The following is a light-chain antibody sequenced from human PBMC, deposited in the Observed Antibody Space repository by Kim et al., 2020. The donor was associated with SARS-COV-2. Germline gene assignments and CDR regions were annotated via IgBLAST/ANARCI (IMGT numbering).Light chain of an antibody. CDR3: QQHGSAPWT. CDR2: DAS. V-gene: IGKV3-20*01. CDR1: QSVSNND. Sequence: EIVLTQSPGTLSLSPGERATLSCRASQSVSNNDLAWYQQKPGQAPRLLIYDASRRATGIADRFSGSGSGTDFTLTISRLEPEDFAVYHCQQHGSAPWTFGQGNKGDIK. J-gene: IGKJ1*01.